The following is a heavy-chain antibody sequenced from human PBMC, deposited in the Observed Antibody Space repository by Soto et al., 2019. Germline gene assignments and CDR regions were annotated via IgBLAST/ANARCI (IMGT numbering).Heavy chain of an antibody. CDR3: ARFDYYDPSGYLSY. Sequence: ESGGGVVQPGRSLTLSCAASGFTFSTHGMHWVRQAPGKGLEWVAVIWNDGSKKYYADSVKGRFTISRDNSKNTVYLQMNSLRAEDTSVYYCARFDYYDPSGYLSYWGQGTLVTVSS. CDR1: GFTFSTHG. V-gene: IGHV3-33*01. CDR2: IWNDGSKK. D-gene: IGHD3-22*01. J-gene: IGHJ4*02.